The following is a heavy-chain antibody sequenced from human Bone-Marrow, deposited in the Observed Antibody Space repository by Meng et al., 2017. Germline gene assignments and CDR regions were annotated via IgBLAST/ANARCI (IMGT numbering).Heavy chain of an antibody. CDR3: AKGGGGYDYFAY. V-gene: IGHV3-9*03. Sequence: GGSLRLSCAASGFTFDDYAMHWVRQAPGKGLEWVSGISWNSGSIGYADSVKGRFTISRDNAKNSLYLQMNSLRAEDMALYYCAKGGGGYDYFAYWGQGTLVNGAS. CDR2: ISWNSGSI. D-gene: IGHD5-12*01. CDR1: GFTFDDYA. J-gene: IGHJ4*02.